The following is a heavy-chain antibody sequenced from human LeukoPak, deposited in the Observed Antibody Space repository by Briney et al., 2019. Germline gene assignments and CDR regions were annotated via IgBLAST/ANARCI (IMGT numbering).Heavy chain of an antibody. D-gene: IGHD6-19*01. CDR2: IYYSGST. Sequence: PSETLSLTCTVSGGSISSSSYYWGWIRQPPGKGLEWIGSIYYSGSTYYNPSLKSRVTISVDTSKNQFSLKLSSVTAADTAVYYCAKVKQWMVLLDYWGQGTLVSVSS. V-gene: IGHV4-39*07. J-gene: IGHJ4*02. CDR1: GGSISSSSYY. CDR3: AKVKQWMVLLDY.